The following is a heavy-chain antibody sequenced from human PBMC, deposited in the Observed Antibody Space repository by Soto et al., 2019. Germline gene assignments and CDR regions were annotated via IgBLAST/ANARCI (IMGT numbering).Heavy chain of an antibody. J-gene: IGHJ6*02. CDR3: ARDRVPALDYFYYGLDV. V-gene: IGHV3-30-3*01. D-gene: IGHD2-2*01. CDR2: ISHDGGSK. Sequence: QVQLVESGGGVVQAGRSLRLSCAASGFTFNTYDIHWVRQAPGKGLGWVAVISHDGGSKHYADSVKGRFTISRDNSKNTVYLQMNSLRAEDTAVYYCARDRVPALDYFYYGLDVWGQGTTVTVSS. CDR1: GFTFNTYD.